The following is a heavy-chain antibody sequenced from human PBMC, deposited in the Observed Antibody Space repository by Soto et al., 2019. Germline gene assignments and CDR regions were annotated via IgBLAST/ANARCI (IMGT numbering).Heavy chain of an antibody. CDR2: ISSTTNYI. Sequence: PGGSLRLSCPASGFTFTRYSMNWVRQAPGKGLEWVSSISSTTNYIYYVDSMKVRFIISIDIAKNSLNLEMNSLRAKDTAVYYFARESEDLTSLFDSWGQGTLVTVSS. J-gene: IGHJ4*02. CDR3: ARESEDLTSLFDS. CDR1: GFTFTRYS. V-gene: IGHV3-21*06.